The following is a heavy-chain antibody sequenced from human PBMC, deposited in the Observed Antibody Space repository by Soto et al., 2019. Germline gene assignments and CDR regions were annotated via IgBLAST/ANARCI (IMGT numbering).Heavy chain of an antibody. V-gene: IGHV3-9*01. CDR3: IKASDYGEREGWFDS. CDR2: ISWHSGNI. J-gene: IGHJ5*01. CDR1: GFAFDDYA. D-gene: IGHD4-17*01. Sequence: EVQLVESGGGLVQPGRSLRLSCAASGFAFDDYAFHWVRQAPGKGLEWVSGISWHSGNIAYADSVKGRFTISRDNAKNSLYLLMNSLKPEDTALYYCIKASDYGEREGWFDSWGQGTLVTVSS.